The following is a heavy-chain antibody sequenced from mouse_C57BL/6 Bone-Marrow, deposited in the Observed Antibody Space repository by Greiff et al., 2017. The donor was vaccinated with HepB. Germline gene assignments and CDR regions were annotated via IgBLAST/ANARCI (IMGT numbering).Heavy chain of an antibody. CDR3: ARGGYYYGSSYEY. V-gene: IGHV1-64*01. CDR1: GYTFTSYW. CDR2: IHPNSGST. Sequence: QVQLKQSGAELVKPGASVKLSCKASGYTFTSYWMHWVKQRPGQGLEWIGMIHPNSGSTNYNEKFKNKATLTVDKSSSTAYMQLSSLTSEDSAVYYCARGGYYYGSSYEYWGQGTTLTVSS. D-gene: IGHD1-1*01. J-gene: IGHJ2*01.